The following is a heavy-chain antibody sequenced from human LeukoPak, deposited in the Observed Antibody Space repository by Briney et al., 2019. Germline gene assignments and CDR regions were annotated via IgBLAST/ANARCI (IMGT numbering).Heavy chain of an antibody. CDR3: ARTSKGVNSYGYADY. CDR2: IYYSGST. D-gene: IGHD5-18*01. J-gene: IGHJ4*02. Sequence: SETLSLTCTVSGGSISSGGYYWRWIRQHPGKGLEWIGYIYYSGSTYYNPSLKSRVTISVDTSKNQFSLKLSSVTAADTAVYYCARTSKGVNSYGYADYWGQGTLVTVSS. CDR1: GGSISSGGYY. V-gene: IGHV4-31*03.